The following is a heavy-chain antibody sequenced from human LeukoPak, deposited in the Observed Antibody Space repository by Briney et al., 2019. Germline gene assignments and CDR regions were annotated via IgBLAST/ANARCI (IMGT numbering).Heavy chain of an antibody. V-gene: IGHV3-23*01. J-gene: IGHJ3*02. CDR3: AKDFKVGFGELRRAFDI. CDR1: GFTFSSYE. D-gene: IGHD3-10*01. Sequence: GGSLRLSCAASGFTFSSYEMNWVRQAPGKGLEWVSAISGSGSSTYYADSVKGRFTISRDNSKNTLYLQMNSLRAEDTAVYYCAKDFKVGFGELRRAFDIWGQGTTVTVSS. CDR2: ISGSGSST.